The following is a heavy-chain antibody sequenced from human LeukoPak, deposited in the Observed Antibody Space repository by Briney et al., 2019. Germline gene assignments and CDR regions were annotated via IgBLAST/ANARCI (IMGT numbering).Heavy chain of an antibody. Sequence: GASVKVSCKAFGYTFTGYYMHWVRQAPGQGLEWMGWINPNSGGTNYAQKFQGRVTMTRDTSISTAYMELSRLRSDDTAVYYCAREAYYDSSGYDGFWNYWGQGTLVTVSS. D-gene: IGHD3-22*01. J-gene: IGHJ4*02. CDR1: GYTFTGYY. V-gene: IGHV1-2*02. CDR2: INPNSGGT. CDR3: AREAYYDSSGYDGFWNY.